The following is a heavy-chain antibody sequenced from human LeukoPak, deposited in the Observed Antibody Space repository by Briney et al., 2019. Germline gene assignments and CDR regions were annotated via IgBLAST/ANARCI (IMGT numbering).Heavy chain of an antibody. Sequence: GASVTVSCKPSGYTFTGYFMHWLRQAPGQGVEWMGWINPNSGGTDYAQTFQGTVTVTTDPSKRPAYMEMSSLRSDAPGRDYCARDGGTARYSSGSDYWGQGTLVTASS. V-gene: IGHV1-2*02. CDR1: GYTFTGYF. CDR2: INPNSGGT. J-gene: IGHJ4*02. CDR3: ARDGGTARYSSGSDY. D-gene: IGHD5-18*01.